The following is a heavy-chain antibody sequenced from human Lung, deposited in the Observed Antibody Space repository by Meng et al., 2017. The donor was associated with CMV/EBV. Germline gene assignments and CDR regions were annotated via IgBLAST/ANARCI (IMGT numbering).Heavy chain of an antibody. J-gene: IGHJ4*03. D-gene: IGHD1-26*01. Sequence: GESXKISCAASGFTFSNFWMNWVRQAPGKGLEWVANIEDNGSGVYYVDSVKGRFTISRDNARNALYLQMDSLRVEDTAVYYCYMGHYSGAWGHGTLVTVSS. CDR2: IEDNGSGV. CDR1: GFTFSNFW. V-gene: IGHV3-7*01. CDR3: YMGHYSGA.